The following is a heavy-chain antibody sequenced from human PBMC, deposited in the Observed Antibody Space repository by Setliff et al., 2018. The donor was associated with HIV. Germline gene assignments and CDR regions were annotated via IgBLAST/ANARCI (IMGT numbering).Heavy chain of an antibody. V-gene: IGHV3-66*02. J-gene: IGHJ5*02. CDR3: ARPRLYGTALDL. Sequence: PGGSLRLSCAASGFTVSGYYMAWVRQAPGKGLEWVSTIYSGGSTYHADSVKGRFTLSRDSSKNTLSLQMDSLRPEDTAVYYCARPRLYGTALDLWGQGTLVTVSS. CDR2: IYSGGST. CDR1: GFTVSGYY. D-gene: IGHD3-10*01.